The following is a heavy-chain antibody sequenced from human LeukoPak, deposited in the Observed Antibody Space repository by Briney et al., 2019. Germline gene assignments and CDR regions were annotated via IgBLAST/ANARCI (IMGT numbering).Heavy chain of an antibody. V-gene: IGHV4-39*01. CDR2: IYYSGRT. CDR1: GGSISSSSYY. J-gene: IGHJ4*02. CDR3: ASVGKLGYYFDF. Sequence: SETLSLTCNVPGGSISSSSYYWGWIRQSPGKGLEWIGDIYYSGRTYNINPSLESRVTISIDTSKSQFSLKLSSVSAADTAIYYCASVGKLGYYFDFWGQGTLVTVSS. D-gene: IGHD1-26*01.